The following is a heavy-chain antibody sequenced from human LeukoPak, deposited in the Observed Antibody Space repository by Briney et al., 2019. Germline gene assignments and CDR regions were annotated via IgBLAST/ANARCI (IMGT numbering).Heavy chain of an antibody. D-gene: IGHD1-1*01. CDR3: ARAHKLNAFDI. CDR2: IYYSGST. V-gene: IGHV4-59*01. J-gene: IGHJ3*02. CDR1: GGSISSYY. Sequence: SETLSLTCTVSGGSISSYYWSCIRQPPGKGLEWIGYIYYSGSTNYKPSLKSRVTISVDTSKSQFSLNLRSVTAADTAVYYCARAHKLNAFDIWGQGTMVTVSS.